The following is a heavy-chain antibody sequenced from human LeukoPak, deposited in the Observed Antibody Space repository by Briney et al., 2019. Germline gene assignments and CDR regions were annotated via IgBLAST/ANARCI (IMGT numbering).Heavy chain of an antibody. CDR1: GVSISSNDYY. CDR2: INHSGST. CDR3: ARDGVRGIVDFDS. D-gene: IGHD3-22*01. J-gene: IGHJ4*02. Sequence: PSETLSLTCIVSGVSISSNDYYWSWIRQPPGKGLEWIGEINHSGSTNYNPSLKSRVTISVDTSKNQFSLKLSSVTAADTAVYYCARDGVRGIVDFDSWGQGTLVTVSS. V-gene: IGHV4-39*07.